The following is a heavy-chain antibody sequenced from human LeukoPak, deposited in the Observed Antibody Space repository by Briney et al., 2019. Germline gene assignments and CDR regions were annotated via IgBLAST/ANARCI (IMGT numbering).Heavy chain of an antibody. CDR2: ISSSSSYI. V-gene: IGHV3-21*01. CDR1: GFTFSSYS. Sequence: GGSLRLSCAASGFTFSSYSMNWVRQAPGKGLEWVSSISSSSSYIYYADSVKGRFTTSRDNAKNSLYLQMNSLRAEDTAVYYCARDLVHPRDDPWGQGTLVTVSS. J-gene: IGHJ5*02. D-gene: IGHD6-6*01. CDR3: ARDLVHPRDDP.